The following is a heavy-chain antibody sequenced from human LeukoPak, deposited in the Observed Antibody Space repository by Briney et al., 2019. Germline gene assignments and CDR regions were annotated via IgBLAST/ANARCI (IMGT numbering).Heavy chain of an antibody. CDR3: ARGVPLGYCTYGVCYPPYYFDY. CDR2: VNPRSGDA. D-gene: IGHD2-8*01. Sequence: ASVKVSCKASGYTFISYNINWLRQATGQGREWMGWVNPRSGDAGYLQKFQGRLTITRDSSIDTAYMDLSGLSSEDTAVYYCARGVPLGYCTYGVCYPPYYFDYWGQGTLVTASS. V-gene: IGHV1-8*03. CDR1: GYTFISYN. J-gene: IGHJ4*02.